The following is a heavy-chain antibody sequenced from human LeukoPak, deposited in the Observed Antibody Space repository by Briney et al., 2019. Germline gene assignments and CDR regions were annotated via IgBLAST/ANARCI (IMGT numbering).Heavy chain of an antibody. CDR3: AKDRQWELLNGMDV. D-gene: IGHD1-26*01. J-gene: IGHJ6*02. CDR1: GFTFDDYA. CDR2: ISWNRGSI. Sequence: GRSLSLSCTACGFTFDDYAMHWVRQAPGKGLKWVSGISWNRGSIGYADSVKGRFTISRDNAKNYLYLQMNSLRAEDTALYYCAKDRQWELLNGMDVWGQGTTVTVSS. V-gene: IGHV3-9*01.